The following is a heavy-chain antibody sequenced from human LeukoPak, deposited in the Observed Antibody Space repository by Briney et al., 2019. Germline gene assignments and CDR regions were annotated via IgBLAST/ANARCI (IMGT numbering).Heavy chain of an antibody. V-gene: IGHV3-23*01. CDR1: GFTFSSNG. CDR2: ISSSGGNQ. J-gene: IGHJ4*02. D-gene: IGHD5-18*01. Sequence: GGSLRLSCAASGFTFSSNGMNWVRQAPGKGLEWVSSISSSGGNQYYAASVKGRFTLSRNNSKNTQFPQMNNLRAEDTAVYYCAKDRRPEGSYGYFDYCGQGTLVTVSS. CDR3: AKDRRPEGSYGYFDY.